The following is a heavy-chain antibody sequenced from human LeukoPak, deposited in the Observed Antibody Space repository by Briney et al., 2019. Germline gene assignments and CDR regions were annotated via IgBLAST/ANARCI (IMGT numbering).Heavy chain of an antibody. J-gene: IGHJ4*02. CDR3: ARGRVSSSGYYYIDY. V-gene: IGHV3-33*01. D-gene: IGHD3-22*01. CDR1: GFTFSSYG. Sequence: PGGSLRLSCAASGFTFSSYGMHWVRQAPGKGLEWVAVIWYDGSNKYYADSVKGRFTIPRDNSKTPLYLQMNSPRAEDTAAYYCARGRVSSSGYYYIDYWGQGTLVTASS. CDR2: IWYDGSNK.